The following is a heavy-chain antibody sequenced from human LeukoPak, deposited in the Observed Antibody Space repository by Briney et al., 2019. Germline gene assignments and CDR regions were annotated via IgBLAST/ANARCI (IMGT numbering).Heavy chain of an antibody. J-gene: IGHJ6*03. Sequence: GGSLRLSCAASGFTFSSYSMNWVRQAPGKGLEWVSYISSSSSTIYYADSVKGRFTISRDNAKNSLYLQMNSLRAEDTAVYYCANYYGSGRDYYYYYMDVWGKGTTVTVSS. CDR2: ISSSSSTI. CDR1: GFTFSSYS. V-gene: IGHV3-48*01. CDR3: ANYYGSGRDYYYYYMDV. D-gene: IGHD3-10*01.